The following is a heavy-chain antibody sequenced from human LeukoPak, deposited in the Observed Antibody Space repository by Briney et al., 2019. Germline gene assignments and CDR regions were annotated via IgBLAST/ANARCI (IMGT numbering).Heavy chain of an antibody. CDR2: IYSGGST. Sequence: GGSLRLSCAASGFTVSSNYMSWVRQAPGKGLEWVSVIYSGGSTYYADSVKGRFTISRDNSKNTLYLQMNSLRAEDTAVYYCARDFDYSSGRSAFDIWGQGTMVTVSS. J-gene: IGHJ3*02. CDR3: ARDFDYSSGRSAFDI. V-gene: IGHV3-53*01. D-gene: IGHD6-19*01. CDR1: GFTVSSNY.